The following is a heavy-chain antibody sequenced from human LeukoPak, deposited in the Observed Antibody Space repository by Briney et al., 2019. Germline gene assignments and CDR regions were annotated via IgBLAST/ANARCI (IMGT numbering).Heavy chain of an antibody. J-gene: IGHJ4*02. CDR2: ISAYNGNT. V-gene: IGHV1-18*01. D-gene: IGHD4-11*01. Sequence: ASVKASCKASGYTFTSYGISWVRQAPGQGLEWMGWISAYNGNTNYAQKLQGRVTMTTDTSTSTAYMELRSLRSDDTAVYYCASSTVTTTGLDYWGRETLVTVSS. CDR1: GYTFTSYG. CDR3: ASSTVTTTGLDY.